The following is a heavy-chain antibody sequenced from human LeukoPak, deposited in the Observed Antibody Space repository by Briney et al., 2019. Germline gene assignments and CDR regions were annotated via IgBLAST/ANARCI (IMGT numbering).Heavy chain of an antibody. D-gene: IGHD6-19*01. Sequence: GGSLRLSCAASGFTFDDYGMSWVRQAPGKGLEWVSGINWNGGSTGYADSVKGRFTISRDNAKNSLYLQTNSLRAEDTAVYYCARQYSSGWTPFQHWGQGTLVTVSS. V-gene: IGHV3-20*04. J-gene: IGHJ1*01. CDR1: GFTFDDYG. CDR2: INWNGGST. CDR3: ARQYSSGWTPFQH.